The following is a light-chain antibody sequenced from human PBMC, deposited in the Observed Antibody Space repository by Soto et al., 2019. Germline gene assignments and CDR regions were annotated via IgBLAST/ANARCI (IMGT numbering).Light chain of an antibody. CDR1: QTIYSN. CDR2: RAS. Sequence: LVMTQPPAPLSVSPGQRATLSCRAGQTIYSNVAWYQQRPGQAPRLLIYRASTRATGVPARFSGSGSGTEFTLTISGLQSEDFALYYCQQYQNLWTFGQGTKVDI. V-gene: IGKV3-15*01. CDR3: QQYQNLWT. J-gene: IGKJ1*01.